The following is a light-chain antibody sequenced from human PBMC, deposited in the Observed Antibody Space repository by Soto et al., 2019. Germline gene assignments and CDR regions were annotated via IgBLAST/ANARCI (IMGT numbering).Light chain of an antibody. J-gene: IGLJ2*01. CDR1: SSDVGGYNY. CDR2: DVS. Sequence: QSVLTQPASVSGSPGQSITISCTGTSSDVGGYNYVSWYQQHPGKAPKLMIYDVSNRPSGVSNRFSGSKSGNTASLTISGLQDEDEADYYCSSYQGSSTSVVFGGGTKLTVL. V-gene: IGLV2-14*01. CDR3: SSYQGSSTSVV.